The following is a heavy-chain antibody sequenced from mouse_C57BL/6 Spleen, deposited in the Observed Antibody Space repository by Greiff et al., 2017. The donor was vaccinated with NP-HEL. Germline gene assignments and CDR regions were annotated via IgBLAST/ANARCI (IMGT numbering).Heavy chain of an antibody. D-gene: IGHD4-1*01. J-gene: IGHJ4*01. CDR2: INPSTGGT. Sequence: EVKLVESGPELVKPGASVKISCKASGYSFTGYYMNWVKQSPEKSLEWIGEINPSTGGTTYNQKFKAKATLTVDKSSSTAYMQLKSLTSEDSAVYYCARRDWGYAMDYWGQGTSVTVSS. V-gene: IGHV1-42*01. CDR1: GYSFTGYY. CDR3: ARRDWGYAMDY.